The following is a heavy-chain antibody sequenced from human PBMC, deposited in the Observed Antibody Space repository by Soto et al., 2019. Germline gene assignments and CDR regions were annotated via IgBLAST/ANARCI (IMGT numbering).Heavy chain of an antibody. Sequence: QVQLQQWGAGLLKPSETLSLTCAVYGGSFSPYFWSWIRQPPGKGLEWIGEINHSGSTNYNPSRTRRATLTVETTKTQVSLRLNLVTAADTAVYYCERLASGWQYNNFDFWGRGTPVTVSS. CDR3: ERLASGWQYNNFDF. V-gene: IGHV4-34*01. CDR2: INHSGST. D-gene: IGHD6-19*01. CDR1: GGSFSPYF. J-gene: IGHJ2*01.